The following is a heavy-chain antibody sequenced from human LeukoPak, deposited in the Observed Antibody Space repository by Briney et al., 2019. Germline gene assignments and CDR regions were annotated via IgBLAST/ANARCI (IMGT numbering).Heavy chain of an antibody. CDR3: ARAEFDY. CDR2: ISSSSSYI. Sequence: GGSLRLSCAPSGFTFSYYEMNWVRRAPGKGLEWVSYISSSSSYIYYADSVKGRFTISRDNAKNSLYLQMNSLGAEDTAVYYCARAEFDYWGQGTLVTVSS. V-gene: IGHV3-21*05. J-gene: IGHJ4*02. CDR1: GFTFSYYE.